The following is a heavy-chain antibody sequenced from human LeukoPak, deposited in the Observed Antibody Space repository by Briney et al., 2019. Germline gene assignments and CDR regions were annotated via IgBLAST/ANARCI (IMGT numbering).Heavy chain of an antibody. Sequence: GESLKISCKASGYRFTTDYIGWVRQMPGKGLEWMGIIYPGDSDTRYSPSFQGQVTISADKSISTAYLQWSSLKASDTAMYYCARLETAAGIDYWGQGTLVTVSS. D-gene: IGHD6-13*01. CDR1: GYRFTTDY. CDR2: IYPGDSDT. V-gene: IGHV5-51*01. J-gene: IGHJ4*02. CDR3: ARLETAAGIDY.